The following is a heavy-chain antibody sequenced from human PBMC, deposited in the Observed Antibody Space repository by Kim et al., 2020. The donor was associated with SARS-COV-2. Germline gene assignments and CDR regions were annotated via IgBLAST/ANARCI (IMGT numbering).Heavy chain of an antibody. Sequence: ASVKVSCKASGYTFTSYYMHWVRQAPGQGLEWMGIINPSGGSTSYAQKFQGRVTMTRDTSTSTVYMELSSLRSEDTAVYYCARNEFYTVTTAGAFDIWGQGTMVTVSS. CDR1: GYTFTSYY. D-gene: IGHD4-17*01. J-gene: IGHJ3*02. CDR2: INPSGGST. V-gene: IGHV1-46*01. CDR3: ARNEFYTVTTAGAFDI.